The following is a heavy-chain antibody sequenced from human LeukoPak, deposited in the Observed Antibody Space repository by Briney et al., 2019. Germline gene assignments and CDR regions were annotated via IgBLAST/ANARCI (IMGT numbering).Heavy chain of an antibody. J-gene: IGHJ4*02. D-gene: IGHD7-27*01. Sequence: GGSLRLSCAASGFTFSSYSMNWVRQAPGKGLEWVSSISSSSTGKYYVDSVKGRFTISRDNAKNSLYLQMNSLRAEDTAVYYCARVATSGYWGQGTLVTVSS. CDR1: GFTFSSYS. CDR3: ARVATSGY. CDR2: ISSSSTGK. V-gene: IGHV3-21*01.